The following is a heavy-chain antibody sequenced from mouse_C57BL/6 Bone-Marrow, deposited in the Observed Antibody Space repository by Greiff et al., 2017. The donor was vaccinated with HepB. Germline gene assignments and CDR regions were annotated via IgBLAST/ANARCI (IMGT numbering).Heavy chain of an antibody. CDR1: GYTFTDYY. CDR2: IFPGSGST. Sequence: VQLVESGPELVKPGASVKISCKASGYTFTDYYINWVKQRPGQGLEWIGWIFPGSGSTYYNEKFKGKATLTVDKSSSTAYMLLSSLTSEDSAVYFCARYGFPDYYAMDYWGQGTSVTVSS. D-gene: IGHD1-1*02. CDR3: ARYGFPDYYAMDY. V-gene: IGHV1-75*01. J-gene: IGHJ4*01.